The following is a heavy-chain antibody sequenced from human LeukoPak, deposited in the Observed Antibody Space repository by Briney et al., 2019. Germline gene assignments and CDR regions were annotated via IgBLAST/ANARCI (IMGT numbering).Heavy chain of an antibody. CDR2: IYHSGIV. J-gene: IGHJ4*02. CDR3: ARAGWNSSGYYYDY. D-gene: IGHD3-22*01. Sequence: PSETLSLTCTVSNYSISSAYYWGWIRQPPGKGLEWIGSIYHSGIVYYNPSLKSRVTISVDTSKNQISLRLRSVTAADTAVYYCARAGWNSSGYYYDYWGQGTLVTVSS. CDR1: NYSISSAYY. V-gene: IGHV4-38-2*02.